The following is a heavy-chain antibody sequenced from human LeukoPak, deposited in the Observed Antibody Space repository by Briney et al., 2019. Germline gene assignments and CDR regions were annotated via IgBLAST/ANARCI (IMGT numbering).Heavy chain of an antibody. CDR2: ISDSGST. D-gene: IGHD4-17*01. J-gene: IGHJ5*02. CDR1: GGSINGYY. CDR3: ARVFRGAVTSNWFHP. Sequence: SETLSLTCTVSGGSINGYYWTWIRQPPGKGLDWIGYISDSGSTNYNPSLKSRVTMSVDSSNTEFSLRLNSVTAADTAVYYCARVFRGAVTSNWFHPWGQGTLVTVSS. V-gene: IGHV4-59*01.